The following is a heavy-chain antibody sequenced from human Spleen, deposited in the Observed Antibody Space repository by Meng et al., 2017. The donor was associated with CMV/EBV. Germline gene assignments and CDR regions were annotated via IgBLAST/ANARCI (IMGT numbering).Heavy chain of an antibody. D-gene: IGHD3-3*01. CDR2: SNPDSGGT. CDR3: ARVFGWLSETDFYNALDV. CDR1: GYTFGGYY. V-gene: IGHV1-2*02. Sequence: ASVKVSCKVSGYTFGGYYIHWVRQAPGQGLEWMGWSNPDSGGTNYAQKFQGRVTMTRDTSITTAYMELSSLKSEDTAVYYCARVFGWLSETDFYNALDVWGQGTPVTVSS. J-gene: IGHJ6*02.